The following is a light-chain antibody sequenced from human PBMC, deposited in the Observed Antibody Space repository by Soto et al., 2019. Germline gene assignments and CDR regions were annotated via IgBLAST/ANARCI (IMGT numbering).Light chain of an antibody. J-gene: IGKJ5*01. CDR2: DVS. CDR1: QDIRGA. Sequence: AIQVTQSPSSLSASVGDRVTITCRASQDIRGALAWYRQKPGKAPKLLIYDVSTLESGVPSRFSGSGSGTEFTLTISSLQPEDFGTYYCQQFNSYPITFGHGTRLEIK. CDR3: QQFNSYPIT. V-gene: IGKV1-13*02.